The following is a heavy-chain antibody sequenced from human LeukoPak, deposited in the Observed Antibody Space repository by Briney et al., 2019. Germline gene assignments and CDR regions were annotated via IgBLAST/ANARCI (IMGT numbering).Heavy chain of an antibody. Sequence: GGSLRLSCAASGFTFSSYEMNWVRQAPGKGLEWVSYISSSGSTIYYADSVKGRFTIYRDNSKNTLYLQMNSLGGEDTAVYYCAKGRWGLTINNFDIWGQGRMVTVSS. D-gene: IGHD3-9*01. CDR1: GFTFSSYE. CDR2: ISSSGSTI. J-gene: IGHJ3*02. CDR3: AKGRWGLTINNFDI. V-gene: IGHV3-48*03.